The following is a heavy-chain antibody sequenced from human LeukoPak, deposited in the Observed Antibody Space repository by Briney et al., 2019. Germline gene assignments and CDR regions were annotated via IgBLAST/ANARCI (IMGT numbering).Heavy chain of an antibody. Sequence: PGGSLSLSCAASGLTYTNYGMHWVRQVQGKGLVWVSRIDIDGSGTSYADSVKGRFTISRDNAKNKLYLQMNSLRVAAKPVVYCETIFDYWGQGILVTVSS. CDR1: GLTYTNYG. D-gene: IGHD3-3*01. J-gene: IGHJ4*03. V-gene: IGHV3-74*01. CDR2: IDIDGSGT. CDR3: ETIFDY.